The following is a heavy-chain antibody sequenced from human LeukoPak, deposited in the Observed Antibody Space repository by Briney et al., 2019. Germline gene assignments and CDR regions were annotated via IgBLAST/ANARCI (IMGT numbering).Heavy chain of an antibody. CDR3: ARGAGSGRATNMDLDY. CDR1: GGSISSGDYY. J-gene: IGHJ4*02. Sequence: SETLSLTCTVSGGSISSGDYYWSWIRQPPGKGLEWIGYIYYSGSTYYNPSLKSRVTISVDTSKNQFSLKLSSVTAADTAVYYCARGAGSGRATNMDLDYWGQGTLATVSS. CDR2: IYYSGST. D-gene: IGHD3-10*01. V-gene: IGHV4-30-4*01.